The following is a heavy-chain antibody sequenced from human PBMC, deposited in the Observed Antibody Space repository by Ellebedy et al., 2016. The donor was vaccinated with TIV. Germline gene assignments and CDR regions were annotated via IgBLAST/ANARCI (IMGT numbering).Heavy chain of an antibody. CDR1: GGSISSGGYS. D-gene: IGHD2-21*02. J-gene: IGHJ3*02. CDR3: ARGVGTPNEAFDI. CDR2: IYHSGSS. V-gene: IGHV4-30-2*01. Sequence: MPSETLSLTCAVSGGSISSGGYSWNWIRQPPGKGLEWIGYIYHSGSSYYNPSLKSRVTISVDRSKNQFSLKLSSVTAADTAGYYCARGVGTPNEAFDIWGQGTTVTVSS.